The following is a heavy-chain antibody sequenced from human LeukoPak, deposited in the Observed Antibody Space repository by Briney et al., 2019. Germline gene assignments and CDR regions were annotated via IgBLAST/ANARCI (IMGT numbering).Heavy chain of an antibody. V-gene: IGHV4-30-2*01. CDR2: IYHSGST. Sequence: SQTLSLTCTVSGGSISSGGYYWSWIRQPPGKGLEWIGYIYHSGSTYYNPSLKSRVTISVDRSKNQFSLKLSSVTAADTAVYYCASRIVGATWDAFDIWGQGTMVTVSS. J-gene: IGHJ3*02. CDR3: ASRIVGATWDAFDI. D-gene: IGHD1-26*01. CDR1: GGSISSGGYY.